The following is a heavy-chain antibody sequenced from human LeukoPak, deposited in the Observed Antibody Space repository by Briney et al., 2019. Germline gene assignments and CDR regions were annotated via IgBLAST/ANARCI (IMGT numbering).Heavy chain of an antibody. J-gene: IGHJ5*02. V-gene: IGHV3-21*01. CDR3: ATDLIHYYASGAKT. CDR1: GFTFSSYS. D-gene: IGHD3-10*01. Sequence: GGSLRLSCAASGFTFSSYSMNWVRQAPGKGLEWVPSISTSGSYIYYANSMKGRFTISRDNAKNSLYLQMNSLRVEDSAVYYCATDLIHYYASGAKTWGQGTLVTVSS. CDR2: ISTSGSYI.